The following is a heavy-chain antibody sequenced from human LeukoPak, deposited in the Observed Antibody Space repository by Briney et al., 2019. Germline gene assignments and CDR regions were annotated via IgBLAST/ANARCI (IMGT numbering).Heavy chain of an antibody. CDR2: ISAYNGNT. Sequence: ASVKASCKASGYTFTSYGISWVRQAPGQGLEWMGWISAYNGNTNYAQKLQGRVTMTTDTSTSTAYMELRSLRSDDTAVYYCARVRLATVTTGWFDPWGQGTLVTVSS. D-gene: IGHD4-17*01. V-gene: IGHV1-18*01. CDR1: GYTFTSYG. J-gene: IGHJ5*02. CDR3: ARVRLATVTTGWFDP.